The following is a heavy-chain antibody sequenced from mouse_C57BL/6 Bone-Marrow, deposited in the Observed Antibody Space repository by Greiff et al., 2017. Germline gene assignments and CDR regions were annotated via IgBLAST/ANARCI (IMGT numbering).Heavy chain of an antibody. CDR1: GFNIKDDY. CDR3: TTFFYSNWFAY. V-gene: IGHV14-4*01. J-gene: IGHJ3*01. Sequence: VQLQQSGAELVRPGASVKLSCTASGFNIKDDYMHWVKQRPEQGLEWIGWIDPENGDTEYASKFQGKATITADTSSNTAYLQLSSLTSADTAVYYCTTFFYSNWFAYWGQGTLLTVSA. D-gene: IGHD2-5*01. CDR2: IDPENGDT.